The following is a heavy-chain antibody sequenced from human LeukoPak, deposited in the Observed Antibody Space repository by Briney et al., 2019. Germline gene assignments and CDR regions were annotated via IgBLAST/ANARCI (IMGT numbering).Heavy chain of an antibody. CDR2: IKSKTDGGTT. CDR3: TTDLKYQLPNAFDI. CDR1: GFTFSNAW. Sequence: PGGSLRLSCAASGFTFSNAWMSWVRQAPGKGLEWVGRIKSKTDGGTTDYAAPVKGRFTISRDDSKNTLYLQMNSLKTEDTAVYYCTTDLKYQLPNAFDIWGQGAMVTVSS. J-gene: IGHJ3*02. V-gene: IGHV3-15*01. D-gene: IGHD2-2*01.